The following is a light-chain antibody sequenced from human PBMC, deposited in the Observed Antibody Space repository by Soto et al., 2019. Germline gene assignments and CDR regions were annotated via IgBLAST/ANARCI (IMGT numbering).Light chain of an antibody. V-gene: IGKV3-20*01. CDR2: GAS. Sequence: EIVLTQSPGTLSLSPGERATLSCRASQSVSSSYLAWYQQKPGQAPRLLIYGASIRATGIPDRFSGSESGTDFTLTISRLEPEDFAVYYCQQYGSSPQTFGQGTKVDI. J-gene: IGKJ1*01. CDR1: QSVSSSY. CDR3: QQYGSSPQT.